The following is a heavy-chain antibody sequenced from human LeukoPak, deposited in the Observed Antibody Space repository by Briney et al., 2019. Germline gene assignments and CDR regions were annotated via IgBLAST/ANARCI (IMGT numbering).Heavy chain of an antibody. CDR1: GFTFHNHG. CDR2: LNWNGDNT. J-gene: IGHJ4*02. Sequence: TGGSLRLSCAASGFTFHNHGRSWVRQAPGKGLEWVSALNWNGDNTGYADSVKGRFTISRDNAKESLYLQMNSLTAEDTAFYYCAREEGPYFDCWGQGTLVTVSS. V-gene: IGHV3-20*04. CDR3: AREEGPYFDC.